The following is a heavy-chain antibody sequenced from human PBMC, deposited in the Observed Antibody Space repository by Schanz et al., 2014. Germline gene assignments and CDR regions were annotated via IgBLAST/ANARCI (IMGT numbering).Heavy chain of an antibody. D-gene: IGHD1-1*01. Sequence: EGPLAESGGGLVQPGGSLRLSCAVSGFTVNSNHMSWVRQAPGKGLEWVSVIYSGIGAYYADSVKDRFTVSRDNSKNTVYLQMNRLRAEDTAVYYCSRGTDWNLHYWGQGALVTVSS. J-gene: IGHJ4*02. CDR1: GFTVNSNH. CDR2: IYSGIGA. CDR3: SRGTDWNLHY. V-gene: IGHV3-66*01.